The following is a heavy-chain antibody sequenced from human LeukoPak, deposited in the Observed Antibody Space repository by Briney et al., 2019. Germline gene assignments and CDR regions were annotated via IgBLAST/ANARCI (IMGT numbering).Heavy chain of an antibody. V-gene: IGHV1-18*04. CDR2: INPHSGGT. J-gene: IGHJ4*02. Sequence: ASVKVSFKASVYTFNAYYMRWVRQAPRQRLEWMGWINPHSGGTDYAQKLQGRVTMTTVTSTSTAYMELRSLRSDDTAVYYCARDETYYYDSSGYYPFDYWGQGTLVTVSS. CDR1: VYTFNAYY. D-gene: IGHD3-22*01. CDR3: ARDETYYYDSSGYYPFDY.